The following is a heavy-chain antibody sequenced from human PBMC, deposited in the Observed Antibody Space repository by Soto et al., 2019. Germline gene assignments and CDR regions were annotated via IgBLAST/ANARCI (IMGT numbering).Heavy chain of an antibody. V-gene: IGHV4-31*03. D-gene: IGHD1-1*01. CDR2: IYYSGSA. J-gene: IGHJ4*02. Sequence: QVQLQESGPGLVKPSQTLSLTCTVSGVSISSGGYYWSWIRQHPGKGLEWIGYIYYSGSAYYNPSLKSRVTISVDTSKNQFSLNLNSVTAADTAVYYCARGWPGTPIPFDYWGQGTLVTVSS. CDR1: GVSISSGGYY. CDR3: ARGWPGTPIPFDY.